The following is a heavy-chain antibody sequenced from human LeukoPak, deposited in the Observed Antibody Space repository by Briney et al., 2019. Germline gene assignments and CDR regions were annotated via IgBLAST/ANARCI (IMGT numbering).Heavy chain of an antibody. V-gene: IGHV3-48*03. CDR2: ISSSGSTI. D-gene: IGHD3-16*02. CDR1: GFTFSSYE. Sequence: GGSLRLSCAASGFTFSSYEMNWVRQAPGKGLEWVSYISSSGSTIYYADSVKGRFTISRDNAKNSLYLQMNSLRAEDTAVYYCAREGLRLGELSFFNWGQGTLVTVFS. CDR3: AREGLRLGELSFFN. J-gene: IGHJ4*02.